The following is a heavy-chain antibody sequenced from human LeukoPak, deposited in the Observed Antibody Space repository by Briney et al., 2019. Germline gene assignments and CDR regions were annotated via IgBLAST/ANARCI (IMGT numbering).Heavy chain of an antibody. CDR1: GFTFSSYA. Sequence: PGGSLRLSCAASGFTFSSYAMSWVRQAPGKGLEWVSAISGSGGSTYYADSVKGRFTISRDNAKNSLYLQMNSLRAEDTAVYYCAGKPQGGGVPAAHPFDYWGQGTLVTVSS. CDR3: AGKPQGGGVPAAHPFDY. J-gene: IGHJ4*02. CDR2: ISGSGGST. V-gene: IGHV3-23*01. D-gene: IGHD2-2*01.